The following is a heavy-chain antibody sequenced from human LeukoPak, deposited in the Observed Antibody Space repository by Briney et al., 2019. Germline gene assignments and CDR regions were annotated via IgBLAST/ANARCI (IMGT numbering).Heavy chain of an antibody. CDR2: IYTSGST. D-gene: IGHD3-10*01. Sequence: SETLSLTCTVSGGSISSGSYYWSWIRQPAGKGLEWIGRIYTSGSTNYNPSLKSRDTISVDTSKNQFSLKLSSVTAADTAVYYCARDQVVRGVIISHDYWGQGTLVTVSS. J-gene: IGHJ4*02. CDR1: GGSISSGSYY. V-gene: IGHV4-61*02. CDR3: ARDQVVRGVIISHDY.